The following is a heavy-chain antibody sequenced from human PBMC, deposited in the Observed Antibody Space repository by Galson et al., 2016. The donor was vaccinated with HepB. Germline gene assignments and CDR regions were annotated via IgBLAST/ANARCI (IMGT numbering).Heavy chain of an antibody. V-gene: IGHV4-59*01. CDR3: ASAEGFWSGYSPHSTLFGF. J-gene: IGHJ4*02. CDR1: GGSITSYF. D-gene: IGHD3-3*01. CDR2: GHYSGST. Sequence: SETLSLTCTVSGGSITSYFWSWIRQPPGKGLEWIGYGHYSGSTNYNPSLQSRVTISADTSKNQFSLELRSVTAADTAVYYCASAEGFWSGYSPHSTLFGFWGQGTLVTVSS.